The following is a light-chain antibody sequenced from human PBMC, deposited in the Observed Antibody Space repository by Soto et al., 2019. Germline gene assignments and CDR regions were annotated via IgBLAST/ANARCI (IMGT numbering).Light chain of an antibody. V-gene: IGKV1-39*01. CDR3: QQTYRPPPT. Sequence: IPMTQAPSSLSAFVGDSVTITCRASQSVISYVNWYQQKPGHAPKLLVYGAISLQGGVPSRFSGSGTGTDFTLTISGLQPEDSATYYCQQTYRPPPTFGQGTKV. J-gene: IGKJ1*01. CDR2: GAI. CDR1: QSVISY.